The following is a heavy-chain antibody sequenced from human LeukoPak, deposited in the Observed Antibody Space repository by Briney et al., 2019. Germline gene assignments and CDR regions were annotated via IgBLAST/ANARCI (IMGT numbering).Heavy chain of an antibody. CDR2: IYYSGST. D-gene: IGHD4-17*01. Sequence: PSETLSLTCTVSGGSISSYYWSWIRQPPGKGLEWIGYIYYSGSTNYNPSLKSRVTISVDTSKNRFSLKLSSVTAADTAVYYCARHGTTVTRTGWFDPWGQGTLVTVSS. V-gene: IGHV4-59*08. CDR1: GGSISSYY. CDR3: ARHGTTVTRTGWFDP. J-gene: IGHJ5*02.